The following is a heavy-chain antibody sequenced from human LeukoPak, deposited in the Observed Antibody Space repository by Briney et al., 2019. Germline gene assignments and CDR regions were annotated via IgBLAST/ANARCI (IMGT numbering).Heavy chain of an antibody. CDR2: INPNSGGT. Sequence: ASVKVSCKASGYTFTGYYMHWVRLAPGQGLEWMGRINPNSGGTNYAQKFQGRVTMTRDTSISTAYMELSRLRSDDTAVYYCARGRYSSSSKEKNWFDPWGQGTLVTVSS. V-gene: IGHV1-2*06. J-gene: IGHJ5*02. CDR1: GYTFTGYY. CDR3: ARGRYSSSSKEKNWFDP. D-gene: IGHD6-6*01.